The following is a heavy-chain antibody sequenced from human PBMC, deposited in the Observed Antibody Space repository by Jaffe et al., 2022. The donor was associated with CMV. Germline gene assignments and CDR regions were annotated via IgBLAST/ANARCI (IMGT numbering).Heavy chain of an antibody. V-gene: IGHV4-34*01. J-gene: IGHJ6*03. CDR2: INHSGST. Sequence: QVQLQQWGAGLLKPSETLSLTCAVYGGSFSGYYWSWIRQPPGKGLEWIGEINHSGSTNYNPSLKSRVTISVDTSKNQFSLKLSSVTAADTAVYYCARVVAARRGYYYYMDVWGKGTTVTVSS. CDR3: ARVVAARRGYYYYMDV. D-gene: IGHD6-6*01. CDR1: GGSFSGYY.